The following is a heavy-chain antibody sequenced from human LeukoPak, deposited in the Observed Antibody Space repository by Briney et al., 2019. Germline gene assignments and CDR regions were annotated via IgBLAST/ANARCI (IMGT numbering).Heavy chain of an antibody. CDR2: ISYHGRNE. V-gene: IGHV3-30*04. CDR1: GFTFSNHA. Sequence: PGGSLRLSCAASGFTFSNHAMHWVRQAPGKGLEWLTVISYHGRNEYYADSVKGRFTISRDNSKNTLYLQMNSLRAEDTAVYYCAKSPDGSGSYRPFDYWGQGTLVTVSS. J-gene: IGHJ4*02. CDR3: AKSPDGSGSYRPFDY. D-gene: IGHD3-10*01.